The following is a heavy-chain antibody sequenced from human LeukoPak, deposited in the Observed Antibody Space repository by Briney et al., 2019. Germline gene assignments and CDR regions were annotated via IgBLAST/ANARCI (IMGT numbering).Heavy chain of an antibody. CDR2: IIPIFGTA. D-gene: IGHD3-22*01. CDR3: ASGGSESSGYYLRFDY. Sequence: ASVKASCKASGGTFSSYAISWVRQAPGQGLEWMGGIIPIFGTANYAQKFQGRVTITADESTSTAYMELSSLRSEDTAVYYCASGGSESSGYYLRFDYWGQGTLVTVSS. J-gene: IGHJ4*02. V-gene: IGHV1-69*13. CDR1: GGTFSSYA.